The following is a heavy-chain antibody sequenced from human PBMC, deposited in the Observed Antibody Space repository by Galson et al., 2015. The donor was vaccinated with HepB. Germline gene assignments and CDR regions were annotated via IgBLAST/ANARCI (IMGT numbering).Heavy chain of an antibody. D-gene: IGHD3-22*01. CDR3: ARGAEPYYYDSSGSLPGY. Sequence: SVKVSCKASGYTFTSYGISWVRQAPGQGLEWMGWISAYNGNTNYAQKLQGRVTMTTDTSTSTAYMELRSLRSDDTAVYYCARGAEPYYYDSSGSLPGYWGQGTLVTVSS. CDR2: ISAYNGNT. V-gene: IGHV1-18*01. J-gene: IGHJ4*02. CDR1: GYTFTSYG.